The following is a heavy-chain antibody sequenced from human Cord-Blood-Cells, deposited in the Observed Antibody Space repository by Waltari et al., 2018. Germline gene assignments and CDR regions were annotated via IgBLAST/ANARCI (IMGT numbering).Heavy chain of an antibody. CDR2: ISAYKGNT. CDR1: GYPFTNYG. D-gene: IGHD6-6*01. CDR3: ARGYSSSSHPWEY. Sequence: QVQLVQSGAEVKKPGASVQVYCKASGYPFTNYGISGVRKAPGQGLGWRGWISAYKGNTNYAQKLQGRVTITTDTSTSTAYMELRSLRSDDPAVYYCARGYSSSSHPWEYWGQGTLVTVSS. J-gene: IGHJ4*02. V-gene: IGHV1-18*01.